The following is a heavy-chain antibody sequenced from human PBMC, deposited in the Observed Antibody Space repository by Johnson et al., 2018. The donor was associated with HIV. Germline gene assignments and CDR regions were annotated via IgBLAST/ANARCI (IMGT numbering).Heavy chain of an antibody. J-gene: IGHJ3*02. V-gene: IGHV3-33*01. Sequence: QVQLVESGGGVVQPGRSLRLSCAASGFTFSSYGMHWVRQAPGKGLEWVAVIWYDGSNKYYADSVKGRFTISRDNSKNTLYLQMNSLRAEDTAVYYCATNQYQLPAPFDIWGQGTMVTVSS. CDR2: IWYDGSNK. D-gene: IGHD2-2*01. CDR3: ATNQYQLPAPFDI. CDR1: GFTFSSYG.